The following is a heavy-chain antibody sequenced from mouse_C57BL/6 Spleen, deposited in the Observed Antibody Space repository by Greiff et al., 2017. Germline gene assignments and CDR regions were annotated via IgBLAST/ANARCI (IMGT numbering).Heavy chain of an antibody. Sequence: QVQLQQPGAELVMPGASVKLSCKASGYTFTSYWMHWVKQRPGQGLEWIGEIDPSDSYTNYNQKFKGKSTLTVDKSSSTAYMQLSSLTSEDSAVYYCARWLLFPDAMDYWGQGTSVTVSA. D-gene: IGHD2-3*01. J-gene: IGHJ4*01. V-gene: IGHV1-69*01. CDR2: IDPSDSYT. CDR3: ARWLLFPDAMDY. CDR1: GYTFTSYW.